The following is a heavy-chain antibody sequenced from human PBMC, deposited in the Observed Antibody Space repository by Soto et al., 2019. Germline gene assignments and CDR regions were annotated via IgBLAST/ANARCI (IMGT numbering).Heavy chain of an antibody. V-gene: IGHV3-33*01. CDR2: IWSDGKKE. CDR3: ARDRDGGWFHMDV. D-gene: IGHD6-19*01. J-gene: IGHJ6*02. CDR1: GFPFWHYG. Sequence: QVQLVESGGGVVQPGRSLRLSCVGSGFPFWHYGMHWVRQAPGKGLEWVAVIWSDGKKESYADFVKGRFAISRDNFKDTLYLQMNSLRAEDTAVYYCARDRDGGWFHMDVWGQGTPVIVSS.